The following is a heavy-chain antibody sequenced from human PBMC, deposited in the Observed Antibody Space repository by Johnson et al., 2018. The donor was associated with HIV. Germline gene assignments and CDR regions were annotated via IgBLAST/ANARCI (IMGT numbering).Heavy chain of an antibody. Sequence: QVQLVESGGGVVQPGRSLRLSCAASGFTFSSYAMHWVRQAPGKGLEWVAVISYDGSNKYYADSVKGRFTISRDNSENTVYLQMNSLRAEDTAGYFCAKESGGSGSYYIGDMGDAFDIWGQGTLVTVSS. CDR3: AKESGGSGSYYIGDMGDAFDI. J-gene: IGHJ3*02. V-gene: IGHV3-30*04. CDR1: GFTFSSYA. CDR2: ISYDGSNK. D-gene: IGHD3-10*01.